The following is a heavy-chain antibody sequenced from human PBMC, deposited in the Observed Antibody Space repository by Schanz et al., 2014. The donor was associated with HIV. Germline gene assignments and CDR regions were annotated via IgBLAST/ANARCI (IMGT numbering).Heavy chain of an antibody. CDR3: AKDRNHYDSRYRGKGNYYYYYGIDV. CDR1: GFSFDTFG. Sequence: VQLVESGGGLVKPGRSLRLSCAGSGFSFDTFGIHWVRQAPGKGLEWLAVISYDGRNKKFANSVKGRFTISRDNSKNTMYLQMKSLRPEDTAVYYCAKDRNHYDSRYRGKGNYYYYYGIDVWGQGTTVTVSS. V-gene: IGHV3-30*18. CDR2: ISYDGRNK. D-gene: IGHD3-22*01. J-gene: IGHJ6*02.